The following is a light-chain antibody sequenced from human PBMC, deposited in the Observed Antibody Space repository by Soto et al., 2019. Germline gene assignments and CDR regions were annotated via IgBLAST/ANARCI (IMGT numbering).Light chain of an antibody. CDR2: KAS. CDR1: QSISSW. V-gene: IGKV1-5*03. CDR3: QEYNTLWT. J-gene: IGKJ1*01. Sequence: DIQMTQSPSTLSASLGDRVTITYRASQSISSWLAWYQQKPGKAPKLLIYKASTLQTGVPSRFSGSGSGLEFTLTISSLQPDDFATYYCQEYNTLWTFGQGTKVEMK.